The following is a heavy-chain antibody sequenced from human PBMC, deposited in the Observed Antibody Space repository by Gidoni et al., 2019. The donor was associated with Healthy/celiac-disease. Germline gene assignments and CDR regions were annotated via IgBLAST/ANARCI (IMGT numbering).Heavy chain of an antibody. J-gene: IGHJ4*02. D-gene: IGHD2-15*01. Sequence: QVQLVESGGGVVQPGRSLRLSCAASGFTFSRYGMHWVRQAPGKGLEWVAVIWYDGSNKYYADSVKGRFTISRDNSKNTLYLQMNSLRAEDTAVYYCARGMKDRTLVVVAAIDYWGQGTLVTVSS. CDR2: IWYDGSNK. V-gene: IGHV3-33*01. CDR3: ARGMKDRTLVVVAAIDY. CDR1: GFTFSRYG.